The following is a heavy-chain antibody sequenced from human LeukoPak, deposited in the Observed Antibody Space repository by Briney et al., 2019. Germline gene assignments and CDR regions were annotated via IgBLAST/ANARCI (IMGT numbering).Heavy chain of an antibody. J-gene: IGHJ4*02. CDR1: GFTFSSYA. CDR3: AKAMAGGYNYGPFDN. V-gene: IGHV3-30-3*01. D-gene: IGHD5-18*01. Sequence: GGSLRLSCAASGFTFSSYAMHWVRQAPGKGLEWVAVISYDGSNKYYADSVKGRFTISRDNSKNMLYLQMNSLRAEDTAVYYCAKAMAGGYNYGPFDNWGLGALVTVSS. CDR2: ISYDGSNK.